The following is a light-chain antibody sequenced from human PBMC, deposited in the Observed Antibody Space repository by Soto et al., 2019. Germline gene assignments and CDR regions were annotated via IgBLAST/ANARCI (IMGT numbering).Light chain of an antibody. CDR3: QQFGASLTWT. CDR1: QSVMSNY. Sequence: EVVLTQSPGSLSLSPVERATLSCRASQSVMSNYLSWYQQKPGQPPRLLIYGASSRATGIPDRFSGSGSGTDFTLTIRRLEPEDFAVYYCQQFGASLTWTFGKGHKGDIK. J-gene: IGKJ1*01. V-gene: IGKV3-20*01. CDR2: GAS.